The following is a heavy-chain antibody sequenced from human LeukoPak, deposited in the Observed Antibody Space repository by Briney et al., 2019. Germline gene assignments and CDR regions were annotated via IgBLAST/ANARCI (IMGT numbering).Heavy chain of an antibody. CDR2: ISSSGSTI. CDR1: GFTFSNYA. D-gene: IGHD2-8*01. Sequence: GGSLRLSCAASGFTFSNYAMSWIRQAPGKGLEWVSYISSSGSTIYYADSVKGRFTISRDNAKNSLYLQMNSLRAEDTAVSYCARSPYEAFDYWGQGTLVTVSS. CDR3: ARSPYEAFDY. J-gene: IGHJ4*02. V-gene: IGHV3-11*01.